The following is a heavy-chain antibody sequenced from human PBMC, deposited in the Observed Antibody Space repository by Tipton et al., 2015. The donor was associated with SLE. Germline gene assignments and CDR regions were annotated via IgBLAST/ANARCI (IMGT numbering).Heavy chain of an antibody. J-gene: IGHJ3*02. CDR2: IYYSGGT. CDR1: DDYG. CDR3: ARDKHYDI. V-gene: IGHV4-30-4*05. D-gene: IGHD3-3*02. Sequence: DDYGMSWIRQHPGKGLEWIGHIYYSGGTYYNPSLKSRITISVDKSKNYFSLRLRSVTAADTAVYYCARDKHYDIWGQGTMVTVSS.